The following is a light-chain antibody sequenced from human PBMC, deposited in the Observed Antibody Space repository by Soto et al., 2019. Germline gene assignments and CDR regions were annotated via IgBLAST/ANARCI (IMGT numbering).Light chain of an antibody. CDR1: QSVSSSY. CDR3: QHYGGSPSFT. Sequence: EIVLTQSPGTLSLSPGERATLSCRASQSVSSSYLGWYQQKPDQAPRLLIYGASGRATGIPDRFSGSGSGTDFTLTISILESEDFSVYYCQHYGGSPSFTFGPGTKVDIK. CDR2: GAS. V-gene: IGKV3-20*01. J-gene: IGKJ3*01.